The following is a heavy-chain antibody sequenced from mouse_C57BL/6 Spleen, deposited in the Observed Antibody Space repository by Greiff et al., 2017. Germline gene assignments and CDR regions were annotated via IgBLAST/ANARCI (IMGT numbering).Heavy chain of an antibody. Sequence: VQLQQSGPELVKPGASVKISCKASGYSFTGYYMHWVKQSHGNILDWIGYIYPYNGVSSYNQKFKGNATLTLDKSSSTAYMELRSLTSEDSAVYYCARNYYDYDVGFAYWGQGTLVTVSA. J-gene: IGHJ3*01. V-gene: IGHV1-31*01. CDR2: IYPYNGVS. CDR3: ARNYYDYDVGFAY. D-gene: IGHD2-4*01. CDR1: GYSFTGYY.